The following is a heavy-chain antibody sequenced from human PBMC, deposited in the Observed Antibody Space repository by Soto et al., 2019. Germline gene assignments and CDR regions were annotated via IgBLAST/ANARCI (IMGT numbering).Heavy chain of an antibody. CDR3: ARAAVRAFFVRVFYGLDV. V-gene: IGHV3-33*01. CDR1: GFDFGSYG. J-gene: IGHJ6*04. CDR2: IWYDGSTA. D-gene: IGHD3-10*01. Sequence: QVQLVESGGGVVQPGGSLRLSCVASGFDFGSYGMQWVRRAPGKGLEWMAVIWYDGSTAYYADSVKGRFTISRDNSKNTLFLHLNSLTAEDTAVYFCARAAVRAFFVRVFYGLDVWGNGTTVTVSS.